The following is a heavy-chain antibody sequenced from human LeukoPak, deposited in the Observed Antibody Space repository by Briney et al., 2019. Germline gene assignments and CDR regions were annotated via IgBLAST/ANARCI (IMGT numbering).Heavy chain of an antibody. V-gene: IGHV1-8*03. CDR1: GGTFSSYA. J-gene: IGHJ4*02. CDR2: MNPNSGNT. Sequence: GSSVKVSCKASGGTFSSYAISWVRQAPGQGLEWMGWMNPNSGNTGYAQKFQGRVTITRNTSISTAYMELSSLRSEDTAVYYCARGGRITIFGVVIKHYFDYWGQGTLVTVSS. D-gene: IGHD3-3*01. CDR3: ARGGRITIFGVVIKHYFDY.